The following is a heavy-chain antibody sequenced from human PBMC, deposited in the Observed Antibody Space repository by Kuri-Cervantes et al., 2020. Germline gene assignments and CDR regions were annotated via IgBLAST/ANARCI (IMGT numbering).Heavy chain of an antibody. V-gene: IGHV3-30*18. CDR2: ISYDGSNK. D-gene: IGHD6-19*01. CDR1: GGSISSYY. J-gene: IGHJ4*02. CDR3: AKDRGIAVAGPLEH. Sequence: LSLTCTVSGGSISSYYWSWVRQAPGKGLEWVAVISYDGSNKYYADSVKGRFTISRDNSKNTLYLQMDSLRAEDTAVYYCAKDRGIAVAGPLEHWGQGTLVTVSS.